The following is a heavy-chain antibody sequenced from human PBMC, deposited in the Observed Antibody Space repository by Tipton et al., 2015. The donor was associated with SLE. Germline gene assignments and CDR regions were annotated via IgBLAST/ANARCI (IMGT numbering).Heavy chain of an antibody. J-gene: IGHJ4*02. CDR3: AKQRVWDRAFDF. Sequence: GLVKPSETLSLICAVSGDSISSGGYYWSWIRQPPGKGMEWIGEINHSGSTNYNPSLKSRVTISVDTPKNRFSLNVTSVTVADTAVYYCAKQRVWDRAFDFWGQGTLVAVSS. CDR1: GDSISSGGYY. D-gene: IGHD6-6*01. CDR2: INHSGST. V-gene: IGHV4-39*01.